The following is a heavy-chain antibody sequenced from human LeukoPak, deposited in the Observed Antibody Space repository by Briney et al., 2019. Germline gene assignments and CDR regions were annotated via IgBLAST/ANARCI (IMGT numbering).Heavy chain of an antibody. D-gene: IGHD2-15*01. V-gene: IGHV4-34*01. CDR1: GGSFSGYY. CDR2: INHSGST. J-gene: IGHJ5*02. Sequence: SETLSLTCAVYGGSFSGYYWSWIRQPPGKGLEWIGEINHSGSTNYNPSLKSRVTISVDTSKSQFSLKLSSVTAADTAVYYCARGVVVVAQNWFDPWGQGTLVTVSS. CDR3: ARGVVVVAQNWFDP.